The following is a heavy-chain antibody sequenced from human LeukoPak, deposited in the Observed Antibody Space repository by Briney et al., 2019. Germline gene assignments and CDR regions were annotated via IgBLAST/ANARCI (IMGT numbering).Heavy chain of an antibody. D-gene: IGHD1-26*01. CDR1: GFTFSSYS. CDR2: ISSSSSYI. J-gene: IGHJ3*01. V-gene: IGHV3-21*04. Sequence: GGSLRLSCVASGFTFSSYSMNWFRQAPGKGLEWVSSISSSSSYIYYADSVKGRFTISRDNAKNSLYLQMSSLRVEDTAVYYCARGPIVGTTNKGAFDVWGQGTMVTVSS. CDR3: ARGPIVGTTNKGAFDV.